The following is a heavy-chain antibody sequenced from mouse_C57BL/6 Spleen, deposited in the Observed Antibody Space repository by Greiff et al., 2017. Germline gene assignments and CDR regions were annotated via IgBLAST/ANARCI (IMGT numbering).Heavy chain of an antibody. V-gene: IGHV1-53*01. J-gene: IGHJ2*01. CDR2: INPSNGGT. CDR3: ARGGRNWDGYFDY. CDR1: GYTFTSYW. D-gene: IGHD4-1*01. Sequence: QVQLQQSGTELVKPGASVKLSCKASGYTFTSYWMHWVKQRPGQGLEWIGNINPSNGGTNYNEKFKSKATLTVDKSSSTAYMQLSSLTSEDSAVYYCARGGRNWDGYFDYWGQGTTLTVSS.